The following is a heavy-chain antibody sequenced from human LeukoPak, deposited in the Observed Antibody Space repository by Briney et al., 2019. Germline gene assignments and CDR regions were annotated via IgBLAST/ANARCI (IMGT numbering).Heavy chain of an antibody. J-gene: IGHJ4*02. CDR1: GFTFSTYS. CDR2: VSSSSSTI. D-gene: IGHD3-10*01. CDR3: ARPYGSGSYYPQYFDY. Sequence: PGGSLRLSCAASGFTFSTYSMSWVRRAPGQGLEWLSYVSSSSSTIYYAGSVKGRFTISRDNAKNTLYLQMNSLGAEDTAVYYCARPYGSGSYYPQYFDYWGQGTLVTVSS. V-gene: IGHV3-48*04.